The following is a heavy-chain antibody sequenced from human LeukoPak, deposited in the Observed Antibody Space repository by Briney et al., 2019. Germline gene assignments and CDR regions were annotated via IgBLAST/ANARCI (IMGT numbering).Heavy chain of an antibody. V-gene: IGHV3-23*01. J-gene: IGHJ2*01. CDR1: VITFSSYA. D-gene: IGHD1-26*01. CDR2: ISSSGSGGNT. Sequence: PGGCLRLSCAAAVITFSSYAVSWARQAPWKGLEWVLGISSSGSGGNTYYADFVKGRFTISRDSSKNTLFLQMNTLRAEDTAIYYCAKDRTVGASYWYFDLWGRGTLVTVSS. CDR3: AKDRTVGASYWYFDL.